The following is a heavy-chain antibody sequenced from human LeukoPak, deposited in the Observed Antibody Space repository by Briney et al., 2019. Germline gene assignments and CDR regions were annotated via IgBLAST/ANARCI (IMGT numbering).Heavy chain of an antibody. CDR2: ICSGGST. D-gene: IGHD2-21*01. V-gene: IGHV3-53*01. CDR3: ARDDSRGYFDY. Sequence: GGSLRLSCAASGFTVSSNYMSWVRQAPGKGLEWVSVICSGGSTYYADSVKGRFTISRDNSKNTLYLQMNSLRAEDTAVYYCARDDSRGYFDYWGQRTLVTVSS. CDR1: GFTVSSNY. J-gene: IGHJ4*02.